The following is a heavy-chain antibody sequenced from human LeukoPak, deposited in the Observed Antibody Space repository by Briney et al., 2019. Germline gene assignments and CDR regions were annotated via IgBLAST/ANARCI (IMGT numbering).Heavy chain of an antibody. V-gene: IGHV4-4*07. D-gene: IGHD5-24*01. CDR2: IYTSGST. CDR3: ARAASVDGYNVNWFDP. J-gene: IGHJ5*02. CDR1: GGSISSYY. Sequence: SETLSLTCTVSGGSISSYYWSWIRQPAGKGLEWIGRIYTSGSTNYNPSLKSRVTMSVDTSKNQFSLKLSSVTAADTAVYYCARAASVDGYNVNWFDPWGQGTLVTVSS.